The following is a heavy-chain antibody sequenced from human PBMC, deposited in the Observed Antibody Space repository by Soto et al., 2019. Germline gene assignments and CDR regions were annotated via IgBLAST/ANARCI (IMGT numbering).Heavy chain of an antibody. V-gene: IGHV4-30-4*01. J-gene: IGHJ5*02. CDR1: GGSVSSDSYN. CDR3: AREGVQSLTTVTTPGFDP. CDR2: ISNSGTT. D-gene: IGHD4-17*01. Sequence: PSETLSLTCSVPGGSVSSDSYNWSWLRQPPGKGLEWVGYISNSGTTNYNPSLKSRLTVSLDTSMNQFSLKLSSVTAADTAAYYCAREGVQSLTTVTTPGFDPWGQGILVTVSS.